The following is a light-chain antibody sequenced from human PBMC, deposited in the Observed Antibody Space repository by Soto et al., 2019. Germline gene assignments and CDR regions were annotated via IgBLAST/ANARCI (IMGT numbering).Light chain of an antibody. CDR2: GAS. Sequence: EIVLTQSPGTLSLSPGERATLSRRASQSVTSSYLAWYQQKFGQAPRLLIYGASSRATGIPDRFSGSGSGTDFTLTISRLEPEDFAVYYCQQYGSSPTFGQGTRLEI. CDR1: QSVTSSY. CDR3: QQYGSSPT. J-gene: IGKJ5*01. V-gene: IGKV3-20*01.